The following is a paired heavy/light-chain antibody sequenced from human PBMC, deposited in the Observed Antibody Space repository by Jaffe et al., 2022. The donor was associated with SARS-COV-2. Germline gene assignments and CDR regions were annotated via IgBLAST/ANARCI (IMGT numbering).Heavy chain of an antibody. D-gene: IGHD3-22*01. CDR3: AGSWEDYYDSSGPWYFDL. CDR1: GGSISSGDHY. V-gene: IGHV4-30-4*01. Sequence: QVQLQESGPGLVKPSQTLSLTCIVSGGSISSGDHYWSWIRQPPGKGLEWIGYIYYTGNAYYNPSLKSRVTMSVDTSKNEFSLKLSSVTAADTAVYYCAGSWEDYYDSSGPWYFDLWGRGTLVTVSS. CDR2: IYYTGNA. J-gene: IGHJ2*01.
Light chain of an antibody. Sequence: DIQLTQSPSFLSASVGDRVTITCRASQGISTYLAWYQQKPGKAPGLLIYAVSTLHSGVPSRFSGSGSGTEFTLTISSLQPEDFATYYCQQLNTYPYTFGQGTKLEI. CDR1: QGISTY. CDR2: AVS. V-gene: IGKV1-9*01. CDR3: QQLNTYPYT. J-gene: IGKJ2*01.